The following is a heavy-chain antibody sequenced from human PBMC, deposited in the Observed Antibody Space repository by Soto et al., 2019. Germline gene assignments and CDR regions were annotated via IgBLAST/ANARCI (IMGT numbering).Heavy chain of an antibody. J-gene: IGHJ4*02. V-gene: IGHV4-4*02. D-gene: IGHD6-13*01. CDR3: ATVRRYSNFDY. CDR1: GGSISSGNW. Sequence: PSETLSLTCAVSGGSISSGNWWSWVRQPPGKGLGWIGEIYHSGSTNYNPSLKSRVTISVDKSKNQFSLKLSSVAAADTAVYYCATVRRYSNFDYWGQGTLVTVSS. CDR2: IYHSGST.